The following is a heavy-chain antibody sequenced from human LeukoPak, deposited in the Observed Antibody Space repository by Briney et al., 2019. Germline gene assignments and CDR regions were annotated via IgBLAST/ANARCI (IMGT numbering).Heavy chain of an antibody. D-gene: IGHD3-3*01. V-gene: IGHV2-70*11. CDR3: ARLTYYDFWSGYQTFDY. J-gene: IGHJ4*02. Sequence: SGPTLVNPTQTLTLTCTFSGFSLSTSGTCVSWIRQPPGKALEWLARIDWDDDKYYSTSLKTRLTISKDTSKNQVVLTMTNMDPVDTATYYRARLTYYDFWSGYQTFDYWGQGTLVTVSS. CDR1: GFSLSTSGTC. CDR2: IDWDDDK.